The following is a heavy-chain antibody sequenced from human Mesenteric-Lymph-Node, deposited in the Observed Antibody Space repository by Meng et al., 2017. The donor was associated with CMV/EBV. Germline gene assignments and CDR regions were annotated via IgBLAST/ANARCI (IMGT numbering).Heavy chain of an antibody. CDR3: ATDRGYYFDS. V-gene: IGHV3-30*04. J-gene: IGHJ4*02. Sequence: GESLKISCAASGFTFSSYAMHWVRQAPGKGLEWVAVISYDGSNKYYADSVKGRFTISRDNSKNTLYLQMNSLRAEDTALYYCATDRGYYFDSWGQGTLVTVSS. D-gene: IGHD3-10*01. CDR1: GFTFSSYA. CDR2: ISYDGSNK.